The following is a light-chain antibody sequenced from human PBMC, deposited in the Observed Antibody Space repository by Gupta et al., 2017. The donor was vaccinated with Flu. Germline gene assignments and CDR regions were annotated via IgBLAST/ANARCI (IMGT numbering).Light chain of an antibody. J-gene: IGLJ2*01. Sequence: VYSYHQLPGAAPKLIIYKSNQRPSGVPDRFSGSKSGTSASLAISGLRSEDEAEYYCATWDDSLSAVVFGGGTKLTVL. V-gene: IGLV1-47*01. CDR2: KSN. CDR3: ATWDDSLSAVV.